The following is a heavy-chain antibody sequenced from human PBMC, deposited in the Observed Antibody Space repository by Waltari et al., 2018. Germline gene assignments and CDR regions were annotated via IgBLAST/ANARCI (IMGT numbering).Heavy chain of an antibody. CDR2: INPNDGGA. J-gene: IGHJ3*02. CDR3: AWIQGGFDM. V-gene: IGHV1-2*02. CDR1: GHTYW. D-gene: IGHD5-18*01. Sequence: QVQLVQSGAEVMEPGASVTVSCKASGHTYWIHWVRQAPGQGLQYMGWINPNDGGAHYVQAFQGRVTMTRDTSISTAYMELSRLTSDDTAAYYCAWIQGGFDMWGQGTMVTVSS.